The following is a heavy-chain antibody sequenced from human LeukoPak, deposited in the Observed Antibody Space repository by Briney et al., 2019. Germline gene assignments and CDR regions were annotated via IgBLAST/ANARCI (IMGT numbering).Heavy chain of an antibody. Sequence: EASVKVSCTVSGYTLTELSMHWVRQAPGKGLEWMGGFDPEDGETIYAQKFQGRVTMTEDTSTDTAYMELSSLRSEDTAVYYCARDYCSSTSCLFDYWGQGTLVTVSS. D-gene: IGHD2-2*01. CDR2: FDPEDGET. V-gene: IGHV1-24*01. CDR1: GYTLTELS. CDR3: ARDYCSSTSCLFDY. J-gene: IGHJ4*02.